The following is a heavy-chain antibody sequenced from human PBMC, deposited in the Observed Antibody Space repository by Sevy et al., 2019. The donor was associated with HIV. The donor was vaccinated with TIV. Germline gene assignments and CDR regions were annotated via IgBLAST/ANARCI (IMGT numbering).Heavy chain of an antibody. CDR2: IYYNGHI. Sequence: SDTLSLTCTVSGGSITSLYWNWIRQPPGKGLEWIANIYYNGHINYNPSLKSRVTLSLDTSKNQFSLRLSSVTAADTAMYYCAGENAWGRGYSWGQGTLVTVSS. CDR1: GGSITSLY. J-gene: IGHJ4*02. D-gene: IGHD1-26*01. V-gene: IGHV4-59*08. CDR3: AGENAWGRGYS.